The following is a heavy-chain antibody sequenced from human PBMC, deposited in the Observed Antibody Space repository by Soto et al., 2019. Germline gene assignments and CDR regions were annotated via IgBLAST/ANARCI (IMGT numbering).Heavy chain of an antibody. Sequence: GGSLRLSCAASGFTFSSYSMNWVRQAPWKGLEWVSSISSSSSYIYYADSVKGRFTISRDNAKNSLYLQMNSLRAEDTAVYYCARDGGTMIVGRGMDVWGQGTTVTVSS. D-gene: IGHD3-22*01. V-gene: IGHV3-21*01. CDR1: GFTFSSYS. CDR3: ARDGGTMIVGRGMDV. J-gene: IGHJ6*02. CDR2: ISSSSSYI.